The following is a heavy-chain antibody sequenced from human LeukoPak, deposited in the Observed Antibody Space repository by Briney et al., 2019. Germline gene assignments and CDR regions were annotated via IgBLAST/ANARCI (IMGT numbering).Heavy chain of an antibody. Sequence: GGSLRLSCAVSGITLSNYGMSWVRLAPGKGLEWVAGISDSGGRTNYADSVKGRFTISRDNSKNTLYLQMNSLRAEDTAVYFCAKRGVVIRVILVGFHKEAYYFDSWGQGALVNVSS. J-gene: IGHJ4*02. D-gene: IGHD3-22*01. CDR1: GITLSNYG. V-gene: IGHV3-23*01. CDR3: AKRGVVIRVILVGFHKEAYYFDS. CDR2: ISDSGGRT.